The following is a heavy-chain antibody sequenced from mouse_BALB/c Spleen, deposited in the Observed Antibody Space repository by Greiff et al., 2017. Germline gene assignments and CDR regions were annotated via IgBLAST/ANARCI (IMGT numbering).Heavy chain of an antibody. D-gene: IGHD1-2*01. CDR3: ARRGELRLRDYAMDY. Sequence: EVQLVESGGGLVQPGGSRKLSCAASGFTFSSYTMSWVRQTPEKRLEWVAYISNGGGSTYYPDTVKGRFTISRDNAKNTLYLQMSSLKSEDTAMYYCARRGELRLRDYAMDYWGQGTSVTVSS. J-gene: IGHJ4*01. CDR2: ISNGGGST. CDR1: GFTFSSYT. V-gene: IGHV5-12-2*01.